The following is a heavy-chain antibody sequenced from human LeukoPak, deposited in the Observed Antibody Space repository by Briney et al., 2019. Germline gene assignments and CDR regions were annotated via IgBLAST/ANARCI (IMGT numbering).Heavy chain of an antibody. J-gene: IGHJ5*02. Sequence: PSETLSLTCTVSGGSISSSSYYWGWIRQPPGKGLEWIGSIYYSGSTYYNPSLESRVTISVDTSKNQFSLKLSSVTAADTAVYYCARRWSINWFDPWGQGTLVTVFS. D-gene: IGHD2-8*02. CDR1: GGSISSSSYY. CDR2: IYYSGST. V-gene: IGHV4-39*01. CDR3: ARRWSINWFDP.